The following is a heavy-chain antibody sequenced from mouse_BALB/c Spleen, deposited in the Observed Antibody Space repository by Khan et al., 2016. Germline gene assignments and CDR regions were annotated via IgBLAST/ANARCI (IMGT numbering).Heavy chain of an antibody. Sequence: VQLKESGPGLVKPSQSLSLTCTVTGYSITSDYAWNWIRQFPGNKLEWMGYISYSGTTTYNPSPKSRISITRDTSKNQFFLQLNSVTTEDTATYYCARWLDAMDYWGQGTSVTVSS. J-gene: IGHJ4*01. CDR3: ARWLDAMDY. CDR2: ISYSGTT. V-gene: IGHV3-2*02. CDR1: GYSITSDYA. D-gene: IGHD2-2*01.